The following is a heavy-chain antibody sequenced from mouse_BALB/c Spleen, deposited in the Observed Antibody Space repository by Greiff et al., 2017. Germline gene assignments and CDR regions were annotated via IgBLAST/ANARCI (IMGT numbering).Heavy chain of an antibody. V-gene: IGHV1-54*01. J-gene: IGHJ2*01. D-gene: IGHD1-1*01. CDR2: INPGSGGT. CDR1: GYTFTSYY. CDR3: ARKGIYGGYFDY. Sequence: QVHVKQSGAELVKPGASVKLSCKASGYTFTSYYMYWVKQRPGQGLEWIGVINPGSGGTNYNEKFKGKATLTADKSSSTAYMQLSSLTSDDSAVYFCARKGIYGGYFDYWGQGTTLTVSS.